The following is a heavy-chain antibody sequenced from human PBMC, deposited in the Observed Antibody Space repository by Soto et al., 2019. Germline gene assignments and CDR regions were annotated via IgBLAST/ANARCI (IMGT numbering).Heavy chain of an antibody. J-gene: IGHJ4*02. CDR1: GFSLSTSGVG. D-gene: IGHD3-10*01. Sequence: QITLKESGPTLVKPTQTLTLTCTFSGFSLSTSGVGVGWIRQPPEKALEWLALIYWDDDKRYSPSLKSRLTITKDTSKNQVVLTMTNMDPVDTATYYCALERITMVRGVMGSEANPNFDYWGQGTLVTVSS. CDR2: IYWDDDK. CDR3: ALERITMVRGVMGSEANPNFDY. V-gene: IGHV2-5*02.